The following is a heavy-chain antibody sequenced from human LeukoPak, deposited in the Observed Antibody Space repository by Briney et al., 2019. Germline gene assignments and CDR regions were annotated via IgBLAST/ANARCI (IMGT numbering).Heavy chain of an antibody. CDR3: ASPLYCSSTSCSHFDY. CDR2: ISGSGGST. V-gene: IGHV3-23*01. CDR1: GGSFSGYY. D-gene: IGHD2-2*01. J-gene: IGHJ4*02. Sequence: PSETLSLTCAVYGGSFSGYYWSWIRQPPGKGLEWVSAISGSGGSTYYADSVKGRFTISRDNSKNTLYLQMNSLRAEDTAVYYCASPLYCSSTSCSHFDYWGQGTLVTVSS.